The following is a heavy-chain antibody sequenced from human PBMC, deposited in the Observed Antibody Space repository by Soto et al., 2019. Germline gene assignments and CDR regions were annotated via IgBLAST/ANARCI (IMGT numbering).Heavy chain of an antibody. D-gene: IGHD3-3*01. CDR1: GYNFGGYW. J-gene: IGHJ4*02. Sequence: VESLKISCKGSGYNFGGYWISCFRQMPGKGLELMGIIYPSDSDTRYRPSFQGQVTISADKSISSAYLQWSSLRASDTAMYYCARGGVSTRTFDYWGQGTPVTVSS. CDR3: ARGGVSTRTFDY. V-gene: IGHV5-51*01. CDR2: IYPSDSDT.